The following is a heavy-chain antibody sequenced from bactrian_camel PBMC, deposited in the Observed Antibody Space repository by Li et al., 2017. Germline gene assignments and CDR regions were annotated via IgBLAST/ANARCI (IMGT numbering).Heavy chain of an antibody. V-gene: IGHV3S63*01. D-gene: IGHD2*01. CDR3: VSGDYSGGYHRSFGY. Sequence: VQLVESGGGLVQAGESLTLSCTVSGLTFDLYAMNWFRQAPGKERERVSCISSNGGSRIIYVDSVKGRFTVSRDNAKKTVSLQTNSLKPEDTAVYYCVSGDYSGGYHRSFGYWGQGTQVTVS. CDR1: GLTFDLYA. CDR2: ISSNGGSRI. J-gene: IGHJ6*01.